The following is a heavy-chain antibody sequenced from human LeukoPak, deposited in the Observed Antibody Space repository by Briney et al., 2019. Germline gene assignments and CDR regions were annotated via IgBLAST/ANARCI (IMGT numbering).Heavy chain of an antibody. Sequence: SVKVSCKASGGTFSSYAISWVRQAPGQGLEWMGGIIPIFGTANYAQKFHGRVTSTADESTSTAYMELSRLRSEDAAVYYCARWSFRYYYGSGSYPRFDYWGQGTLVTVSS. D-gene: IGHD3-10*01. CDR3: ARWSFRYYYGSGSYPRFDY. CDR2: IIPIFGTA. V-gene: IGHV1-69*13. J-gene: IGHJ4*02. CDR1: GGTFSSYA.